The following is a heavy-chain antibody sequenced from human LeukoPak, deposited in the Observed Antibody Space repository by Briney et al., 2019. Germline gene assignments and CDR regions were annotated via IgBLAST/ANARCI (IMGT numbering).Heavy chain of an antibody. J-gene: IGHJ4*02. CDR2: IWYDGSNK. Sequence: GGSLRLSCAASGFTFSSYGMHWVRQAPGKGLEWVAVIWYDGSNKYYADSVKGRFTISRDNSKNTLYLQMNSLRAEDTAVYYCATATYGSGSYYSDYWGQGTLVTVSS. CDR1: GFTFSSYG. CDR3: ATATYGSGSYYSDY. V-gene: IGHV3-33*01. D-gene: IGHD3-10*01.